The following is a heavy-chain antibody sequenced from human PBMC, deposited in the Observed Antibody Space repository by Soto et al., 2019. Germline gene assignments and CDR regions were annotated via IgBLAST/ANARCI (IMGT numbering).Heavy chain of an antibody. D-gene: IGHD6-6*01. J-gene: IGHJ4*02. CDR2: IYYSGST. CDR1: GGSISSYY. CDR3: ARLGVEYSSSSDY. Sequence: TSETLSLTCTVSGGSISSYYWSWIRQPPGKGLEWIGYIYYSGSTNYNPSLKSRVTISVDTSKNQFSLKLSSVTAADTAVYYCARLGVEYSSSSDYWGQGTLVT. V-gene: IGHV4-59*08.